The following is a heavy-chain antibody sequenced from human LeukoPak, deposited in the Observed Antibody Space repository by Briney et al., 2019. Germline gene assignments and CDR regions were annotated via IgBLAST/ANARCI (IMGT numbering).Heavy chain of an antibody. CDR2: IYPGDSHT. Sequence: GESLKISCKASGYSFTSYWIAWVRQMPGKGLGWLGGIYPGDSHTNYSPSFEGQVTISADKSSNTASLQWSSLKASDTAIYYCARHEFRLQLWPPRYFDYWGQGTLVTVSS. D-gene: IGHD5-18*01. J-gene: IGHJ4*02. CDR3: ARHEFRLQLWPPRYFDY. CDR1: GYSFTSYW. V-gene: IGHV5-51*01.